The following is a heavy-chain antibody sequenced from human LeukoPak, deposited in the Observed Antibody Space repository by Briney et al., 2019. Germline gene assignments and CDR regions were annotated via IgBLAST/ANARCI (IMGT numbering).Heavy chain of an antibody. D-gene: IGHD6-6*01. CDR3: ASSSSSLGYYYYYMDV. V-gene: IGHV4-61*02. J-gene: IGHJ6*03. CDR1: GGSISSGSYY. Sequence: PSQTLSLTCTVSGGSISSGSYYWSWIRQPAGKGLEWIGRIYTSGSTDYNPSLKSRVTISVDTSKNQFSLKLSSVTAADTAVYYCASSSSSLGYYYYYMDVWGKGTTVTVSS. CDR2: IYTSGST.